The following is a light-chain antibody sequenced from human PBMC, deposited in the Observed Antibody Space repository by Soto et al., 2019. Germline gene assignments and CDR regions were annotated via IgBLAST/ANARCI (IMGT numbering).Light chain of an antibody. Sequence: QSALTQPASVSGSPGQSTTISCTGTSRDVGGYNYVSWYQQHPGKAPKLMIYDVSHRPSGVSNRFSGSKSGHTASLTISGLQAEDEADYYCSSYTTSTTRVFGGGTKLTVL. J-gene: IGLJ3*02. V-gene: IGLV2-14*01. CDR3: SSYTTSTTRV. CDR2: DVS. CDR1: SRDVGGYNY.